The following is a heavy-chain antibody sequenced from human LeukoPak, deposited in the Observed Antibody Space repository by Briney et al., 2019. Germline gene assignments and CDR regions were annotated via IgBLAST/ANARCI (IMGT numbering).Heavy chain of an antibody. CDR3: ARDTDWSFDY. J-gene: IGHJ4*02. D-gene: IGHD2-21*01. V-gene: IGHV3-48*02. CDR2: ISNDRSSV. CDR1: GFTFSDYS. Sequence: PGGSLRLSCATSGFTFSDYSMNWVRQAPGKGPEWISYISNDRSSVADSVKGRFTISRDNAENSLFLQMNGLRDEDTAVYYCARDTDWSFDYWGQGILVTVSS.